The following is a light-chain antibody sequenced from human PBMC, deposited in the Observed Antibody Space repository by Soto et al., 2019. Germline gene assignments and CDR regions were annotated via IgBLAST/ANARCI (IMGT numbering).Light chain of an antibody. CDR1: QSISVW. J-gene: IGKJ1*01. Sequence: DIQLTQSPSTLASSVGCRVTITCRASQSISVWLAWYQQEAGKAPNLLIYKASRLESGVPSRFSGSGSETEFTLTISGLQPGDSATYYCQQYNSYSPTFGQGTKVDI. CDR3: QQYNSYSPT. CDR2: KAS. V-gene: IGKV1-5*03.